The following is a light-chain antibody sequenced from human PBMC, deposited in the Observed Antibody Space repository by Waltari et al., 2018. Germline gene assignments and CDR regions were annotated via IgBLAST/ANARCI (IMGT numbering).Light chain of an antibody. CDR1: QGISSW. J-gene: IGKJ5*01. CDR3: QQTDTFPRT. CDR2: AAS. Sequence: DIQLTQSPSSVAASVGDTVTITCRASQGISSWLVWYQQKPGKAPKLLIYAASGLPGGVPSRFSGSGSGTDFTLTINSLRPEDFATYYCQQTDTFPRTFGQGTRLEIK. V-gene: IGKV1-12*01.